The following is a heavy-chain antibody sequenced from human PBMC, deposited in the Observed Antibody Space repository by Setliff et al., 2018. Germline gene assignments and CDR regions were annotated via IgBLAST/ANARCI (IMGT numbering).Heavy chain of an antibody. CDR2: INHRGFT. V-gene: IGHV4-34*01. CDR1: GESFDNHY. D-gene: IGHD3-16*02. Sequence: NPSETLSLTCAVYGESFDNHYWTWIRQPPGERLEWIGEINHRGFTDYKPSLKSRLTISVDQSKNQFSLKLKSVTAADTAVYYCARLESLGDLSLYGLWFDPWGQGTLVTVSS. CDR3: ARLESLGDLSLYGLWFDP. J-gene: IGHJ5*02.